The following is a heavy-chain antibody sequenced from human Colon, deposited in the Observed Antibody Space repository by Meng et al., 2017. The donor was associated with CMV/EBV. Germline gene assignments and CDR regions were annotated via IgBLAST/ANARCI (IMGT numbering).Heavy chain of an antibody. J-gene: IGHJ4*02. D-gene: IGHD6-13*01. Sequence: SCPTLVKPTQTLTLTCTFSGFSFTTSRVAVGWIRQPPGKALEWLAHIYGNGDKYYSTSLKTRLTITKDTSKNQVVLTMANVDPVDTATYYCAHLDSTAWYYYDYWGRGTLVTVSS. CDR1: GFSFTTSRVA. CDR2: IYGNGDK. V-gene: IGHV2-5*01. CDR3: AHLDSTAWYYYDY.